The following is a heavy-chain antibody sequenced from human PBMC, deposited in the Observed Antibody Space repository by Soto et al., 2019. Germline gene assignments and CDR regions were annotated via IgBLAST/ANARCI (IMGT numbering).Heavy chain of an antibody. V-gene: IGHV1-3*01. CDR3: ASEWLDSVDAFDI. CDR2: INAGNGNT. J-gene: IGHJ3*02. D-gene: IGHD6-19*01. Sequence: QVQLVQSGAEVKKPGASVKVSCKASGYTFTSYAMHWVRQAPGQRLEWMGWINAGNGNTKYSQKCQGRVTITRDTSASTAYMELSSLRSEDTAVYYCASEWLDSVDAFDIWGQGTMVTVSS. CDR1: GYTFTSYA.